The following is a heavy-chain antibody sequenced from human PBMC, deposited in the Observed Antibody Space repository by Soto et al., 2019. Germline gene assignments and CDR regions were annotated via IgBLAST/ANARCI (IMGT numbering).Heavy chain of an antibody. D-gene: IGHD3-10*01. CDR1: GYTFTSYG. J-gene: IGHJ6*02. CDR3: AREGFGDGYNLGHYGMDV. V-gene: IGHV1-18*04. Sequence: QVQLVQSGAEVKKPGASVKVSCKASGYTFTSYGISWVRQAPGQGLEWMGWISAYNGNTNNAQKLQGRVTMTTDRSTSTAYMELRSLRSDDTAVYYCAREGFGDGYNLGHYGMDVWGQGTTVTVSS. CDR2: ISAYNGNT.